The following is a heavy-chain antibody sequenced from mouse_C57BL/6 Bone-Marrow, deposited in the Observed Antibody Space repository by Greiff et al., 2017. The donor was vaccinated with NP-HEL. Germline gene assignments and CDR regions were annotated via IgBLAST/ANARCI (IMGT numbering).Heavy chain of an antibody. J-gene: IGHJ1*03. CDR3: TYSNYWYFDV. CDR2: IRLKSDNYAT. V-gene: IGHV6-3*01. Sequence: EVMLVESGGGLVQPGGSMKLSCVASGFTFSNYWMNWVRQSPEKGLEWVAQIRLKSDNYATHYAESVKGRFTISRDDSKSSVYLQMNNLRAEDTGIYYCTYSNYWYFDVWGTGTTVTVSS. CDR1: GFTFSNYW. D-gene: IGHD2-5*01.